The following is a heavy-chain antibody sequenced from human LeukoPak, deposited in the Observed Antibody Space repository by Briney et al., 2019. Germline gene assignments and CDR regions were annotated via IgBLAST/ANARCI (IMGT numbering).Heavy chain of an antibody. CDR1: GFTFSSYW. J-gene: IGHJ4*02. V-gene: IGHV3-7*01. Sequence: PGGSLRLSCAASGFTFSSYWMSWVRQAPGKGLEWVANIKQDGSEKYYVDSVEGRFTISRDNAKNSLYLQMNSLRAEDTAVYYCARSQSLAEAGTHFDYWGQGTLVTVSS. CDR2: IKQDGSEK. CDR3: ARSQSLAEAGTHFDY. D-gene: IGHD6-19*01.